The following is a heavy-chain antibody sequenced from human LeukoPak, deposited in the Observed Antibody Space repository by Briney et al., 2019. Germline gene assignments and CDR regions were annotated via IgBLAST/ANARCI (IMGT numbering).Heavy chain of an antibody. J-gene: IGHJ4*02. CDR3: AKGSRDGVVPDAMSY. D-gene: IGHD2-2*01. V-gene: IGHV3-23*01. CDR1: GFTFSSYA. Sequence: GGSLRLSCAASGFTFSSYAMSWVRQAPGKGLEWVSAISGSGGSTYYADSVKGRFTISRDNSKNTLYLQMNSLRAEDTAVYYCAKGSRDGVVPDAMSYWGQGTLVTVSS. CDR2: ISGSGGST.